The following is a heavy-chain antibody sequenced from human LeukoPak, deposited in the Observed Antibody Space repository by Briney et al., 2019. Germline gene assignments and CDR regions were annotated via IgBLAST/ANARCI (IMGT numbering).Heavy chain of an antibody. Sequence: ASVKVSCKASGYTFTSYYMHWVRQAPGQGLEWMGIINPSGGSTSYAQKFQGRVTMTRDTSTSTAYMELSSLRSEDTAVYYCASRGYSYGSGFDYWGQGTLVTVSS. J-gene: IGHJ4*02. CDR3: ASRGYSYGSGFDY. CDR1: GYTFTSYY. V-gene: IGHV1-46*01. D-gene: IGHD5-18*01. CDR2: INPSGGST.